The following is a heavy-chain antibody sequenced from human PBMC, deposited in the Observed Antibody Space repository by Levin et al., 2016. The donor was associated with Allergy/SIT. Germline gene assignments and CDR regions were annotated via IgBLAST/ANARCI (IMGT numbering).Heavy chain of an antibody. V-gene: IGHV3-30*18. D-gene: IGHD6-13*01. CDR3: AKDGAAAGDAFDI. CDR2: ISYDGSNK. CDR1: GFTFSSYG. Sequence: GESLKISCAASGFTFSSYGMHWVRQAPGKGLEWVAVISYDGSNKYYADSVKGRFTISRDNSKNTLYLQMNSLRAEDTAVYYCAKDGAAAGDAFDIWGQGTMVTVSS. J-gene: IGHJ3*02.